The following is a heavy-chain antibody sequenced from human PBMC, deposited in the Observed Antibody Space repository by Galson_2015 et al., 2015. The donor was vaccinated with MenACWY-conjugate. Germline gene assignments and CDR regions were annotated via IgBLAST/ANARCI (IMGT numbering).Heavy chain of an antibody. D-gene: IGHD3-3*01. CDR3: ARLAGEFWSGYNISFYYGLDV. Sequence: SVKVSCKASGGTFGNYAISWVRQAPGQGLEWMGGIIPIFPRADYAQNFQGRVTITADESTSTAYMELSSLRSEDTAVYYCARLAGEFWSGYNISFYYGLDVWGQGTTVTVSS. J-gene: IGHJ6*02. V-gene: IGHV1-69*13. CDR1: GGTFGNYA. CDR2: IIPIFPRA.